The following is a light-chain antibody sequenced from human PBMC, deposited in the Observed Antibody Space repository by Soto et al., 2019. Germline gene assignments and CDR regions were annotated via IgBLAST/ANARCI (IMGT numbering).Light chain of an antibody. J-gene: IGKJ1*01. CDR3: QQYNNFWT. V-gene: IGKV3-15*01. CDR2: GAS. CDR1: QSVSSN. Sequence: EIVMTQSPATLSVSPGEGATLSCRASQSVSSNLAWYRQKPGQAPRLLIYGASTRATDIPARFSGSGSGTEFTLTISSLQSEDFAVNYCQQYNNFWTFGQGTKVEIK.